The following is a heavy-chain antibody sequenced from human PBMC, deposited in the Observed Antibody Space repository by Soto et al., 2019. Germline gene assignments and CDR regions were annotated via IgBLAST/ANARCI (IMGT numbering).Heavy chain of an antibody. CDR3: ARVLSYVFGSGSENRYPTWYDP. CDR2: ISSSSSTI. D-gene: IGHD3-3*01. J-gene: IGHJ5*02. CDR1: GFTFSSYS. Sequence: GGSLRLSCAASGFTFSSYSMNWVRQAPGKGLEWVSYISSSSSTIYYADSVKGRFTISRDNAKNSLYLQMNSLRAEDTAVYYCARVLSYVFGSGSENRYPTWYDPWARGTLVTVSS. V-gene: IGHV3-48*01.